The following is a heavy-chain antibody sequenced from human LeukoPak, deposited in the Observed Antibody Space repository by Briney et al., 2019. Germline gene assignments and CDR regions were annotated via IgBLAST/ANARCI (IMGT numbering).Heavy chain of an antibody. CDR3: ARNDRGAFDI. D-gene: IGHD3-10*02. CDR2: ISSGCNT. V-gene: IGHV3-53*01. J-gene: IGHJ3*02. Sequence: GGSLRLSCAASEFTVSRNYMSWVRQAPGRGLEWVSVISSGCNTYYTDSVKGRFTISRDNSKNTLYLQMSRLRVEDTAVYYCARNDRGAFDIWGQGTMVTVSS. CDR1: EFTVSRNY.